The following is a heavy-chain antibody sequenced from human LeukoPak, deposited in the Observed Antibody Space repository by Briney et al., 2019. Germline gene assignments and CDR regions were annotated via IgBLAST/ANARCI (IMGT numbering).Heavy chain of an antibody. CDR1: GFTFDDYA. V-gene: IGHV3-9*01. CDR2: ISWNSGNI. J-gene: IGHJ4*02. D-gene: IGHD6-19*01. Sequence: GGSLRLSCAASGFTFDDYAMHWVRQTPGKGLEWVSGISWNSGNIGYADSVKGRFTISRDNTKNSLYLQMNSLRPEDTAFYYCAKDKGSGWSGIDYWGQGTLVTVSS. CDR3: AKDKGSGWSGIDY.